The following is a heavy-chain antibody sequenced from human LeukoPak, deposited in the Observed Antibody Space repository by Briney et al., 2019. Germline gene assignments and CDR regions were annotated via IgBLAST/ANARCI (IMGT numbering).Heavy chain of an antibody. D-gene: IGHD3-16*02. CDR2: ISGSGGST. J-gene: IGHJ4*02. CDR3: AKDWYDYIWGSYRVPFDY. CDR1: GFTFSSYA. V-gene: IGHV3-23*01. Sequence: GGSLRLSCAASGFTFSSYAMSWVRQAPGKGLEWVSAISGSGGSTYYADSVKGRFTISRDNSKNTLYLQMNSPRAEDTAVYYCAKDWYDYIWGSYRVPFDYWGQGTLVTVSS.